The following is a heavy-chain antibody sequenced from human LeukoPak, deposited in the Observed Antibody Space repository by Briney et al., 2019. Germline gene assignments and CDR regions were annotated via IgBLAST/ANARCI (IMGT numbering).Heavy chain of an antibody. CDR3: ARLKDDVTMLDY. V-gene: IGHV3-7*01. J-gene: IGHJ4*02. CDR2: INQGGSRL. Sequence: GGSLRLSCAGSGFTFGRYLMSWVRQAPGKGLEWVASINQGGSRLHYLDSVTGRFIISRDDAQNSLFLQMTRLRVDDTAVYYCARLKDDVTMLDYWGQGTLVSVSS. D-gene: IGHD2-2*01. CDR1: GFTFGRYL.